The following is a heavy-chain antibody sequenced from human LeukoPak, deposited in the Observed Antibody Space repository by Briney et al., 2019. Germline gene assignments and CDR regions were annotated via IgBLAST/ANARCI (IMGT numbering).Heavy chain of an antibody. Sequence: GASVKVSCKASGGTFSRYAISWVRQAPGQGLEWMGGIIPIFGTANHAQKFQGRVTITADESTSTAYMELSSLRSEDTAVYYCARCATPIFSPEYWGQGTLVTVSS. CDR1: GGTFSRYA. CDR2: IIPIFGTA. CDR3: ARCATPIFSPEY. J-gene: IGHJ4*02. V-gene: IGHV1-69*13. D-gene: IGHD3-9*01.